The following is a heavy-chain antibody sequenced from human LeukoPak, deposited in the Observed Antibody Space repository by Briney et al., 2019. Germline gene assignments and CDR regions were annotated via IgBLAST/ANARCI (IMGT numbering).Heavy chain of an antibody. J-gene: IGHJ6*03. CDR1: GGSISSGDYY. CDR2: IYYSGST. V-gene: IGHV4-30-4*08. Sequence: TASETLSLTCTVSGGSISSGDYYWSWIRQPPGKGLEWIGYIYYSGSTYYNPSLKSRVTISVDTSKNQFSLKLSSVTAADTVVYYCARDLYRGYMDVWGKGTTVTVSS. CDR3: ARDLYRGYMDV. D-gene: IGHD4-11*01.